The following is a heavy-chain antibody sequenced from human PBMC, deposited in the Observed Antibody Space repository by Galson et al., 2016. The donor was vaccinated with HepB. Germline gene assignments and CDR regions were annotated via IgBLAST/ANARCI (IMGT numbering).Heavy chain of an antibody. V-gene: IGHV3-NL1*01. Sequence: SLRLSCAVSGFAFSSYGMHWVRQAPGKGLEWASVIYSGDNTFYADSVKGRFTISRDNSKNTVFLQMNSLRMDDTGVYYCARAPYSSDHFFPFEYWGQGTLVTVSS. D-gene: IGHD6-19*01. CDR1: GFAFSSYG. CDR3: ARAPYSSDHFFPFEY. CDR2: IYSGDNT. J-gene: IGHJ4*02.